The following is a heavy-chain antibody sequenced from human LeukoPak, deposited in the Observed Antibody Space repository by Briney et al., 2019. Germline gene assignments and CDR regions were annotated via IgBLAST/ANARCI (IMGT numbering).Heavy chain of an antibody. CDR2: INHGGST. D-gene: IGHD6-13*01. CDR1: GGSFSDYY. CDR3: ARDGYSTPDV. Sequence: SETLSLTCAVYGGSFSDYYWSWIRQPPGKGLEWIGEINHGGSTNYNPSLKSRVTLSVDTSKNQFSLKLTSVTAADTAVYYCARDGYSTPDVWGQGTTVTVSS. J-gene: IGHJ6*02. V-gene: IGHV4-34*01.